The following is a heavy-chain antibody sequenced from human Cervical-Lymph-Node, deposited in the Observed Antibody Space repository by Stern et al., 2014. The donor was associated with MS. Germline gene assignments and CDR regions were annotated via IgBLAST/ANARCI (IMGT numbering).Heavy chain of an antibody. D-gene: IGHD6-13*01. CDR1: GGTLSTDP. J-gene: IGHJ5*02. CDR3: ARDGLAAAGWA. Sequence: QMQLVQSGAEVKKPGSSVKVSCKAFGGTLSTDPISWVRQAPGQGLEWMGGIIPIFETTHYAQKFQGSVTITVDKSTNAAYMELTSLRSEDTAVYYCARDGLAAAGWAWGQGTLVAVSS. CDR2: IIPIFETT. V-gene: IGHV1-69*06.